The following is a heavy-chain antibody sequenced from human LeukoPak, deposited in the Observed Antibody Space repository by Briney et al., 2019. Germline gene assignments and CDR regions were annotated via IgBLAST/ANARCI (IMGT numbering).Heavy chain of an antibody. Sequence: GGSLRLSCAASGFTFSDYYINWIRQAPGKGLEWVSYISSSSHTNYADSVKGRFTISRDNAKNSLFLQMNSLRVEDTAVYYCARGRVGRYCSGGSCYLVPWGQGTLVTVSS. CDR3: ARGRVGRYCSGGSCYLVP. V-gene: IGHV3-11*06. CDR2: ISSSSHT. CDR1: GFTFSDYY. J-gene: IGHJ4*02. D-gene: IGHD2-15*01.